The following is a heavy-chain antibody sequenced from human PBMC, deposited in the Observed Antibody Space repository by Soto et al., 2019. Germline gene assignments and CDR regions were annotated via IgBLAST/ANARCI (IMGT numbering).Heavy chain of an antibody. CDR1: GFTFSSYG. CDR3: AKEWERGKIDY. Sequence: QVQLVESGGGVVQPGRSLRLSCAASGFTFSSYGMHWVRQAPGKGLEWVAVISYDGSNKYYADSVKGRFTISRDNSKNTLYLQMNSLRAEDTAVYYCAKEWERGKIDYWGQGTLVTVSS. D-gene: IGHD1-26*01. CDR2: ISYDGSNK. J-gene: IGHJ4*02. V-gene: IGHV3-30*18.